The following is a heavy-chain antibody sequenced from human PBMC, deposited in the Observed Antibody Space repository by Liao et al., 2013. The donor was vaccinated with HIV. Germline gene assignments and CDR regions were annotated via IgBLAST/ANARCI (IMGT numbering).Heavy chain of an antibody. Sequence: QLQLQESGPGLVKPSETLPLTCTVSGGSISSFQWNWIRQPAGKGLEWIGRIYTSGSTNYNPSLKSRVTMSVDTSKNQFSLKLTSVTAADTAVYYCARGRLDYGGNPIGWFDPWGQGTLVTVSS. CDR2: IYTSGST. CDR1: GGSISSFQ. V-gene: IGHV4-4*07. J-gene: IGHJ5*02. CDR3: ARGRLDYGGNPIGWFDP. D-gene: IGHD4-23*01.